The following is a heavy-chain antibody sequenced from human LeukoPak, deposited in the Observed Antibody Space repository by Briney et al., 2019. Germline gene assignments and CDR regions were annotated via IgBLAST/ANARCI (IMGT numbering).Heavy chain of an antibody. CDR2: IWYDGSNK. Sequence: GGSLRLSCAASGFPFSSYSMSWVRQAPGKGREWVAFIWYDGSNKHYADSVKGRFTVSRDHSRNTVYLQMNSLRAEDTAVYYCARDGCSTTSCFDYWGQGTLVTVSS. CDR3: ARDGCSTTSCFDY. D-gene: IGHD2-2*01. J-gene: IGHJ4*02. CDR1: GFPFSSYS. V-gene: IGHV3-33*01.